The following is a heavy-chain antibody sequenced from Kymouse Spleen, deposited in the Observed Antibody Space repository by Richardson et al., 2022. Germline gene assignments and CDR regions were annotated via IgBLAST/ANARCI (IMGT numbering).Heavy chain of an antibody. V-gene: IGHV3-15*01. D-gene: IGHD3-9*01. CDR3: TTEGLRYFDWLLYGSGTRDYYGMDV. CDR2: IKSKTDGGTT. J-gene: IGHJ6*02. CDR1: GFTFSNAW. Sequence: EVQLVESGGGLVKPGGSLRLSCAASGFTFSNAWMSWVRQAPGKGLEWVGRIKSKTDGGTTDYAAPVKGRFTISRDDSKNTLYLQMNSLKTEDTAVYYCTTEGLRYFDWLLYGSGTRDYYGMDVWGQGTTVTVSS.